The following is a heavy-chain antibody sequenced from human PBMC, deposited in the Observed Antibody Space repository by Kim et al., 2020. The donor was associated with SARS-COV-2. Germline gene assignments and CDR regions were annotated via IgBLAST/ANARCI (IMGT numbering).Heavy chain of an antibody. V-gene: IGHV5-51*01. CDR3: ARQTTWIDY. Sequence: SEPRYSLSFQGQVTSSADKSISTAYLQWSSLKASDTAMYYCARQTTWIDYWGQGTLVTVSS. D-gene: IGHD4-17*01. CDR2: SEP. J-gene: IGHJ4*02.